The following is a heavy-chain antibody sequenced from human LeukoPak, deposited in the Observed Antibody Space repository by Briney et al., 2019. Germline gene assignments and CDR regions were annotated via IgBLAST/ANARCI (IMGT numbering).Heavy chain of an antibody. CDR2: IYSGGST. V-gene: IGHV3-53*01. CDR3: ARDVYHYYGMDV. Sequence: PGGSLRLSCSASGFTVSSNYMSWVRQAPGKGLEWVSVIYSGGSTYYADSVKGRFTISRDNSKNTLYLQMISLRAEDTAVYYCARDVYHYYGMDVWGQGTTVTVSS. CDR1: GFTVSSNY. J-gene: IGHJ6*02.